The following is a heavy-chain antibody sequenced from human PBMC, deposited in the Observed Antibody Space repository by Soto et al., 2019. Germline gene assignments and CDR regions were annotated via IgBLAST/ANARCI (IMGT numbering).Heavy chain of an antibody. Sequence: QVQLQESGPGLVKPSQTLSLTCTVSSGSITSGDYYWSWIRQPPGKGLEWVGYNYYGGSTYYNPSLESRITISLDTAKNQFSLELTSVTAADTAVYYCASGSTVINTLDFWGQGTLVTVSS. D-gene: IGHD4-17*01. J-gene: IGHJ4*02. CDR3: ASGSTVINTLDF. CDR1: SGSITSGDYY. V-gene: IGHV4-30-4*01. CDR2: NYYGGST.